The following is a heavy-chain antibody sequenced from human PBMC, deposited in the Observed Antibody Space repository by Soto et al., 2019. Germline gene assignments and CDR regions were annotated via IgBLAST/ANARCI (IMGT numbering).Heavy chain of an antibody. CDR1: GFTFNTYA. CDR3: AKNWGGIPRGYFDY. Sequence: GGSLRLSCAASGFTFNTYAMSWVRQTPGGRLEWVSGISGSGGSTFHADSVKGRFTISRDNSWKTVDLQMNGLRAEDTAIYYCAKNWGGIPRGYFDYWGLGTLVTVSS. V-gene: IGHV3-23*01. J-gene: IGHJ4*02. D-gene: IGHD3-16*01. CDR2: ISGSGGST.